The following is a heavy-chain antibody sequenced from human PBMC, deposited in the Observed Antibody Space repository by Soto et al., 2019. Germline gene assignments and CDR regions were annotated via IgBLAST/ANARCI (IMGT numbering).Heavy chain of an antibody. V-gene: IGHV4-59*01. CDR1: GGSISSYY. J-gene: IGHJ5*02. Sequence: KTSETLSLTCTVSGGSISSYYWSWIRQPPGKGLEWIGYIYYSGSTNYNPSLKSRVTISVDTSKNQFSLKLSSVTAADTAVYYCARGPLKDIVLMVYALGWFDPWGQGTLVTVSS. D-gene: IGHD2-8*01. CDR2: IYYSGST. CDR3: ARGPLKDIVLMVYALGWFDP.